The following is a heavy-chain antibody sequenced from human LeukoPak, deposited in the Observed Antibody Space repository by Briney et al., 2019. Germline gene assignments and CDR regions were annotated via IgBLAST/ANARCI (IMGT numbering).Heavy chain of an antibody. CDR2: ISDSGGGI. V-gene: IGHV3-23*01. J-gene: IGHJ4*02. CDR3: ARDQGIFDY. CDR1: GFTFSSYA. Sequence: GGSLRLSCAASGFTFSSYAMSWVRQAPGKGLEWVSAISDSGGGIYYADSVKGRFTISRDNAKNSLYLQMNSLRDEDSAVYYCARDQGIFDYWGQGTLVTVSS.